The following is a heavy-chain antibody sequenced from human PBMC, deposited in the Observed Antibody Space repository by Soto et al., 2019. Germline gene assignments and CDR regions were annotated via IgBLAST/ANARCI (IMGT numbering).Heavy chain of an antibody. CDR1: GGSISSYY. D-gene: IGHD2-15*01. V-gene: IGHV4-59*01. J-gene: IGHJ3*02. CDR2: IYYSGST. CDR3: ATLGYCSGGSCTRGDAFDI. Sequence: QVQLQESGPGLVKPSETLSLTCTVSGGSISSYYWSWIRQPPGKGLEWIGYIYYSGSTNYNPSLKSRVTISVDTSKNQFSLKLSSVTAADTAVYYCATLGYCSGGSCTRGDAFDIWGQGTMVTVSS.